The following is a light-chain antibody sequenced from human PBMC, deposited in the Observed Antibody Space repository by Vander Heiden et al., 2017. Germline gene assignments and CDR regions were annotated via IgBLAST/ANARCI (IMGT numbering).Light chain of an antibody. Sequence: QTVVTQEPSLNVSPGGPVALTCASNTGAVTRGYFPNWFQQKPGQAPSPLIYSATNKHSWTPARFSGSLRGGKAALTLSDVQPEDEAEYYFLLYDGEGWVFGGGTKVTVL. CDR1: TGAVTRGYF. CDR2: SAT. V-gene: IGLV7-43*01. CDR3: LLYDGEGWV. J-gene: IGLJ3*02.